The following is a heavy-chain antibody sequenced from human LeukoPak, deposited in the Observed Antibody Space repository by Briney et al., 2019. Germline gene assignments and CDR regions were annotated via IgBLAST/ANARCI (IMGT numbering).Heavy chain of an antibody. D-gene: IGHD2-15*01. CDR2: ISHRGSP. CDR1: GYSISSDYC. CDR3: ARDGGFYYTASPNSWFDP. Sequence: SETLSLTCIVSGYSISSDYCWGWIRQAPGKGLEWIGSISHRGSPYYNPSLQSRVTMSADTPNNQLSLRLSSVTAADTAVYYCARDGGFYYTASPNSWFDPWGQGILVTVSS. J-gene: IGHJ5*02. V-gene: IGHV4-38-2*02.